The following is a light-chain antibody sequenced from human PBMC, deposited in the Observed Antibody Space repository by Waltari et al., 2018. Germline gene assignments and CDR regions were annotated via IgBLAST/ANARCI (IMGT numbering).Light chain of an antibody. CDR1: QSVLFTSNNKNY. J-gene: IGKJ1*01. CDR3: QQYYSVPRT. CDR2: WAS. Sequence: DIVMTQSPESLAVPLGARATIHCKSSQSVLFTSNNKNYLAWYQQKPGQPPKLLIYWASTRESGVPDRFSGSGSGTEFTLTIDSLQAEDVAVYHCQQYYSVPRTFGQGTKVEVK. V-gene: IGKV4-1*01.